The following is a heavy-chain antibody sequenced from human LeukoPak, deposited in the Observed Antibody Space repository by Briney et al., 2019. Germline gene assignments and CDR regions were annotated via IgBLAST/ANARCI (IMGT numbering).Heavy chain of an antibody. CDR3: ARDYGVFGVVSLYYYMDV. J-gene: IGHJ6*03. D-gene: IGHD3-3*01. CDR1: GYTFTGYY. Sequence: ASVKVSCKASGYTFTGYYMHWVRQAPGQGLEWMGWINPNSGGTNYAQKFQGRVTMTRDTSISTAYMELSRLRSDDTAVYYCARDYGVFGVVSLYYYMDVWGKETTVTVSS. V-gene: IGHV1-2*02. CDR2: INPNSGGT.